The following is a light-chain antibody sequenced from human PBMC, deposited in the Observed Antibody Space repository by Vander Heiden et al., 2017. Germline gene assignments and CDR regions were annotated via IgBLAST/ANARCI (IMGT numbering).Light chain of an antibody. J-gene: IGKJ2*01. CDR2: LGS. Sequence: IVMTQSQPSPLVTAGEPASICCTSRHRLQHSNGNNYLGWYLQKPGQSPQLLMYLGSIRDSGVPDRFSGSGSGTDFTLRISRLEAEDVGVYYCMQVLQTPITFGQGTKVEIK. V-gene: IGKV2-28*01. CDR3: MQVLQTPIT. CDR1: HRLQHSNGNNY.